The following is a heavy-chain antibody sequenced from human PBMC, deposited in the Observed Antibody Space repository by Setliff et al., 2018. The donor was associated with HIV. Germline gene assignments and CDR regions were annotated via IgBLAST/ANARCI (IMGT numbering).Heavy chain of an antibody. V-gene: IGHV4-38-2*01. J-gene: IGHJ6*02. CDR1: GYYIIGSYY. CDR2: IYLSGST. Sequence: PSETLSLTCAVSGYYIIGSYYWAWIRQPPGKGLEWIANIYLSGSTNYNPSLKGRGTITLDTSKKQFYLKLNSVTAADTAIYYCTRGGPTVAYGVDVWGQGTTVTVSS. CDR3: TRGGPTVAYGVDV. D-gene: IGHD4-17*01.